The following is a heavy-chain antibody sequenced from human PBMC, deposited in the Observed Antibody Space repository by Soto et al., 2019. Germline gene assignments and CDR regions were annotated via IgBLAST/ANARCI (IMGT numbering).Heavy chain of an antibody. Sequence: GGSRRLSCTTSGVTVSSSHMSGVRQAPGKGLEWVSVIYSGGSSYYAVSVQGRFTISRDNSKNTVYLQMNSLRGEDTAMYYCARLGPYGSESYSFRYNWFDPWGQGTLVTVSS. D-gene: IGHD3-10*01. CDR2: IYSGGSS. V-gene: IGHV3-53*01. CDR3: ARLGPYGSESYSFRYNWFDP. J-gene: IGHJ5*02. CDR1: GVTVSSSH.